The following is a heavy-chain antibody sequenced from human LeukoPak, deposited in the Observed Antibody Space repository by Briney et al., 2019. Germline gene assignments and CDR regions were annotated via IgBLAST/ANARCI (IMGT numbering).Heavy chain of an antibody. Sequence: ASVKVSCKASGYTFTGYYMHWVRQAPGPGLEWMGWINPNSGGTNYAQKFQGRVTTTRDTSISTAYMELSRLRSDDTAVYYCARDLRGENSLDVWGQGTTVTVSS. J-gene: IGHJ6*02. CDR1: GYTFTGYY. D-gene: IGHD3-16*01. V-gene: IGHV1-2*02. CDR2: INPNSGGT. CDR3: ARDLRGENSLDV.